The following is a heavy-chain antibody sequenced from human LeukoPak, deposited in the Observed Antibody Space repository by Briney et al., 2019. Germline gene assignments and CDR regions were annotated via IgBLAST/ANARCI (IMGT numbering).Heavy chain of an antibody. D-gene: IGHD6-19*01. CDR1: GFTFSSYS. Sequence: PGGSLRLSCAASGFTFSSYSMNWVRQAPGKGLEWVSSISSSSSYIYYADSVKGRFTISRDNAKNSLYLQMTRLRAEDTAVYYCARETGSGWYPDAFDYWGQGTLVTVSS. CDR2: ISSSSSYI. CDR3: ARETGSGWYPDAFDY. J-gene: IGHJ4*02. V-gene: IGHV3-21*01.